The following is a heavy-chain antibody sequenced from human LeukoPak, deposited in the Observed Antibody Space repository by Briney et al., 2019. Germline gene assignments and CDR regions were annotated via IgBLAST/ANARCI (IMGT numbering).Heavy chain of an antibody. D-gene: IGHD3-16*01. CDR2: IKQDGSEK. V-gene: IGHV3-7*01. Sequence: GGSLRLSCAASGSTFSSYWMSWVRQAPGKGLEWVANIKQDGSEKYYVDSVKGRLTISRDNAKNSLYLQMNSLRAEDTAVYYCARVVWGYFDYWGQGTLVTVSS. J-gene: IGHJ4*02. CDR1: GSTFSSYW. CDR3: ARVVWGYFDY.